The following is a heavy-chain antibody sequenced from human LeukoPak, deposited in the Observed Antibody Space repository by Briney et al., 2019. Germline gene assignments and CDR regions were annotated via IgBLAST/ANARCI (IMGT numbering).Heavy chain of an antibody. J-gene: IGHJ5*02. CDR2: IYSSGTT. CDR1: GGSISSYY. D-gene: IGHD2-2*01. Sequence: SETLSLTCTVSGGSISSYYWNWIRQPPGKGLEWIGYIYSSGTTNYNPSLRSRVSMSVDTSKNQFSLRLSSVTAADTAVYYCARDNVVVPAARGMFDPWGQGTLVTVSS. CDR3: ARDNVVVPAARGMFDP. V-gene: IGHV4-59*01.